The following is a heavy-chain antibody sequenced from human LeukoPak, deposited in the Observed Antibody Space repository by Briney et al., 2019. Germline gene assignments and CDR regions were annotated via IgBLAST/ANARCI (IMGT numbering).Heavy chain of an antibody. CDR3: ARDGDYERTALRGYSYVFDY. CDR2: IIPILGIA. Sequence: ASVKVSCKASGGTFSSYTISWVRQAPGQGLEWMGRIIPILGIANYAQKFQGRVTITADKSTSTAYMELSSLRSEDTAVYYCARDGDYERTALRGYSYVFDYWGQGTLVTVSS. V-gene: IGHV1-69*04. J-gene: IGHJ4*02. CDR1: GGTFSSYT. D-gene: IGHD5-18*01.